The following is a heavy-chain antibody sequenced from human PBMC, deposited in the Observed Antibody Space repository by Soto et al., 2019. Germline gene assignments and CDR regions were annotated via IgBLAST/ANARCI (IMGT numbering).Heavy chain of an antibody. CDR1: GGSISSGGYY. D-gene: IGHD2-2*01. J-gene: IGHJ6*03. CDR3: ARDVTSYQLPEDYYYYYRDV. Sequence: QVQLQESGPGLVKPSQTLSLPGTVSGGSISSGGYYWSWIRRPPGKGLEWIGYIYYSGSTYYNPYLTSRVTISVDTSTNQFSLQLSSVTAADTAVYYCARDVTSYQLPEDYYYYYRDVWGKGTTVTVSS. V-gene: IGHV4-31*03. CDR2: IYYSGST.